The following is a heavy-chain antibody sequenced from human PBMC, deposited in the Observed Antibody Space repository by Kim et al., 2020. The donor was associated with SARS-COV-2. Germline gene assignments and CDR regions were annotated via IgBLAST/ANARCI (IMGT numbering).Heavy chain of an antibody. D-gene: IGHD3-3*01. Sequence: YYADSVKGRFTISRDNAKTSLYLQMNSLRAEDTAVYYCARDHGDYGMDVWGQGTTVTVSS. V-gene: IGHV3-21*01. J-gene: IGHJ6*02. CDR3: ARDHGDYGMDV.